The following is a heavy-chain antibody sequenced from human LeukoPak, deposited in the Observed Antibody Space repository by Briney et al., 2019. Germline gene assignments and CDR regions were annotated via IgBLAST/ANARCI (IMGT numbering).Heavy chain of an antibody. J-gene: IGHJ4*02. V-gene: IGHV3-23*01. CDR2: ISVSGGST. Sequence: GGSLRLSCAASGFTFSSYVMSWVRQAPGKGLEWVSTISVSGGSTYYADSVKGRFTISRDNSKNTLYLQMNSLRAEDTAVFYCAKRSGYTTGWFFDFWGQGTLVTVSS. D-gene: IGHD6-19*01. CDR1: GFTFSSYV. CDR3: AKRSGYTTGWFFDF.